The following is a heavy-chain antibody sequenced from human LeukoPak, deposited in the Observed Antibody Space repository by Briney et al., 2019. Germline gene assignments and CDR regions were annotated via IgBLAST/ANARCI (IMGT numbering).Heavy chain of an antibody. CDR3: ARDETHFYGSGSSNWFDP. J-gene: IGHJ5*02. Sequence: PSETLSLTCSVSGGSISGYYWSWIRQPPGKGLEWIGYIYYSGTTFYNPSLKSRLTISLDTSKNQFSLNLSSVTAADTAVYCARDETHFYGSGSSNWFDPWGQGILVTVSS. CDR2: IYYSGTT. D-gene: IGHD3-10*01. V-gene: IGHV4-59*12. CDR1: GGSISGYY.